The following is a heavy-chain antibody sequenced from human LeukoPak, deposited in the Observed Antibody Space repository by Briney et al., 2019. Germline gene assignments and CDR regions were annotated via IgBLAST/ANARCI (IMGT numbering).Heavy chain of an antibody. Sequence: PGGSLRLSCAASGFTFSSYAIHGVRQAPGKGLEWVAVISYDGSIKYYTDSVKGRFAISRDNSNNTLYLQMNSLRGEDTAVYYCARDRSHSTGWFEFDYWGQGTLVTVSS. J-gene: IGHJ4*02. CDR1: GFTFSSYA. V-gene: IGHV3-30*09. CDR2: ISYDGSIK. D-gene: IGHD6-19*01. CDR3: ARDRSHSTGWFEFDY.